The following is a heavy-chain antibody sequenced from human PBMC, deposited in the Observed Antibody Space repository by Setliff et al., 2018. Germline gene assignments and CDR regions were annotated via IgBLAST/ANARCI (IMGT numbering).Heavy chain of an antibody. D-gene: IGHD2-2*01. CDR2: SSHSGST. CDR3: RLAHCSNNCEEALDY. J-gene: IGHJ4*02. Sequence: PSETLSLTCSVYGESFSNNYWSWIRQPPGKGLEWIGESSHSGSTNYKPSLKGRVTMSVDTSKNQFSLQLNSVTAADTAVYYFRLAHCSNNCEEALDYWSQGTLVTVSS. CDR1: GESFSNNY. V-gene: IGHV4-34*01.